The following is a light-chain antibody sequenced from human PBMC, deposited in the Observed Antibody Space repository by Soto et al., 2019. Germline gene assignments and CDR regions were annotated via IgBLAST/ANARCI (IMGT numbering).Light chain of an antibody. J-gene: IGLJ1*01. CDR2: DVS. CDR1: SSDVGGYNY. Sequence: SVLTQPASVSGSPGQSITISCTGTSSDVGGYNYVSWYQQHPGKAPKLTIYDVSNRPSGVSNRFSGSKSGNTASLTISGLQAEDEADYYCSSYTSSSTPLYVFGTGTKVTVL. CDR3: SSYTSSSTPLYV. V-gene: IGLV2-14*01.